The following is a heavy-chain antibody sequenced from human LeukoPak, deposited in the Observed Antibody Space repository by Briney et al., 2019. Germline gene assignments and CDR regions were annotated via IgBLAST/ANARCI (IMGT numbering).Heavy chain of an antibody. CDR3: ARAPTFFDY. CDR1: GFTFSSYW. J-gene: IGHJ4*02. CDR2: IKQVGSEK. V-gene: IGHV3-7*01. Sequence: GGSLRLSCAASGFTFSSYWMTWVRQAPGKGLEWVANIKQVGSEKYYVDSVKGRFTISRGNAKNSLYLQMNSLRAEDTAVYYCARAPTFFDYWGQGTLVTVSS.